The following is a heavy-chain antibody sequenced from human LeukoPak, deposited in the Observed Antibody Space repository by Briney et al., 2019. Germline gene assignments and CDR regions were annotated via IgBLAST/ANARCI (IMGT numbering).Heavy chain of an antibody. V-gene: IGHV1-46*01. J-gene: IGHJ5*01. D-gene: IGHD3-10*01. Sequence: ASVKVSSKVSGYSFPNFYIKWVRQAPGQGLEWMGIINPSGGSTNYAQKFQGRVTMTSDTYASTVYMDLSSLRSEDTAIYYCARDQGSVNWLDSWGQVTLVTVSS. CDR2: INPSGGST. CDR3: ARDQGSVNWLDS. CDR1: GYSFPNFY.